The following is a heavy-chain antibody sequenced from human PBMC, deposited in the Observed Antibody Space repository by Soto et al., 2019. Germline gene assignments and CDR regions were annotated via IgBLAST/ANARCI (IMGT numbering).Heavy chain of an antibody. D-gene: IGHD3-22*01. CDR3: ARDLSSGKNWFDP. V-gene: IGHV3-21*01. CDR2: ISSSSSYI. Sequence: GGSLRLSCAASGFTFSSYSMNWVRQAPGKGLEWVSSISSSSSYIYYADSVKGRFTISSDNAKNSLYLQMNSLRAEDTAVYYCARDLSSGKNWFDPWGQGTLVTVSS. J-gene: IGHJ5*02. CDR1: GFTFSSYS.